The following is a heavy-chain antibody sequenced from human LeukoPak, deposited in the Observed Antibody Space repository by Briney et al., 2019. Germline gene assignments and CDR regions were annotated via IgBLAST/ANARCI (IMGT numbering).Heavy chain of an antibody. J-gene: IGHJ6*03. CDR3: ARDMLNYYGSGGLGYYYMDV. V-gene: IGHV3-74*01. CDR1: GFTFSNYW. CDR2: IHPDGKNT. D-gene: IGHD3-10*01. Sequence: GGSLRLSCAASGFTFSNYWMDWVRQAPGKGLVWVSRIHPDGKNTAYADSVKGRFTISRDNARNTLFLQMNSLRAEDTAVYYCARDMLNYYGSGGLGYYYMDVWGKGTTVTISS.